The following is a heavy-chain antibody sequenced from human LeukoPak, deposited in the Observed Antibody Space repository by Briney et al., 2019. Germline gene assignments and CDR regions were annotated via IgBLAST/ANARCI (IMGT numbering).Heavy chain of an antibody. CDR2: IYYSGDT. CDR3: ARVLNYYDNSGYFYFFDY. V-gene: IGHV4-31*03. Sequence: SQTLSLTCSVSGASISTSGHYWSWIRQHPGKGLDWIGHIYYSGDTHYNASLRSRVSISVDTSQSQFSLKLSSVAAADTAVYYCARVLNYYDNSGYFYFFDYWGQGTPVTVSS. CDR1: GASISTSGHY. D-gene: IGHD3-22*01. J-gene: IGHJ4*02.